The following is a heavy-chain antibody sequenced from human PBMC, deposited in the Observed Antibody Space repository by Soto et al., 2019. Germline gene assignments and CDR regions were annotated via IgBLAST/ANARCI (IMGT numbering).Heavy chain of an antibody. CDR2: IYDGGTT. Sequence: SETLSLICTVSGGSISSAAYCWSWIRQSPDKGLEWIGHIYDGGTTYSSPSLKGRVTISADTSETQFSLKLNSVSAADTAVYYGARGPSGKKLDFGAKGIQVPVSP. V-gene: IGHV4-30-4*01. J-gene: IGHJ4*02. CDR3: ARGPSGKKLDF. CDR1: GGSISSAAYC. D-gene: IGHD3-10*01.